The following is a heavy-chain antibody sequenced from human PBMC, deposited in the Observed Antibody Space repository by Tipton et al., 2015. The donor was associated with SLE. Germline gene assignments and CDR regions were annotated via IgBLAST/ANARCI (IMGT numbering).Heavy chain of an antibody. CDR1: DGSISDYY. J-gene: IGHJ1*01. Sequence: LRLSCTVSDGSISDYYWTWIRQPAGKGLEWIGRMYTSGSTNYNPSLKSRVTISVDTSKNQFSLKLSSVTAADTAVYYCARGAGGFPEPLEYFQHWGQGTLVTVSS. CDR3: ARGAGGFPEPLEYFQH. CDR2: MYTSGST. D-gene: IGHD1-26*01. V-gene: IGHV4-4*07.